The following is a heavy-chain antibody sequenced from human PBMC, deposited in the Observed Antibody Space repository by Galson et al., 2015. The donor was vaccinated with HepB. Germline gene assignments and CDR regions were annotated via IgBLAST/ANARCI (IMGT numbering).Heavy chain of an antibody. CDR3: AADVDIVATLYDTFDI. J-gene: IGHJ3*02. D-gene: IGHD5-12*01. CDR1: GGTFSSYA. Sequence: SVKVSCKASGGTFSSYAISWVRQAPGQGLEWMGGIIPIFGTANYAQKFQGRVTITADESTSTAYMELSSLRSEDTAVYYCAADVDIVATLYDTFDIWGQGTMVTVSS. V-gene: IGHV1-69*13. CDR2: IIPIFGTA.